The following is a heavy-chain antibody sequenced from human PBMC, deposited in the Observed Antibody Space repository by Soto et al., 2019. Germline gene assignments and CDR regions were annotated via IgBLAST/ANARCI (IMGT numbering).Heavy chain of an antibody. J-gene: IGHJ4*02. Sequence: EVQLVESGGGLVQRGGSLRLSCAGSGFTFSSNWMHWVRQDPGKGLVWVSRLNSDGTSANYADSVKGRFTISRDNAKNTLFLQMNSLTAEDTALYSCARGPSGWYGFDYWGQGTLVTVSS. CDR1: GFTFSSNW. CDR3: ARGPSGWYGFDY. D-gene: IGHD6-19*01. CDR2: LNSDGTSA. V-gene: IGHV3-74*01.